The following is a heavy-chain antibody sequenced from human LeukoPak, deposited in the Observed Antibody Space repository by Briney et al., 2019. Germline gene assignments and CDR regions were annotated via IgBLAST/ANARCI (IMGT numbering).Heavy chain of an antibody. CDR3: AREGGSSGYYYEDGAFDI. V-gene: IGHV3-7*01. J-gene: IGHJ3*02. CDR2: IKQDGSEK. D-gene: IGHD3-22*01. CDR1: GFTFSSYW. Sequence: GGSLRLSCAASGFTFSSYWMSWVRQAPGKGLEWVADIKQDGSEKYYVDSVKGRFTISRDNAKNSLYLQMNRLRAEDTAVYYCAREGGSSGYYYEDGAFDIWGQGTMVTVSS.